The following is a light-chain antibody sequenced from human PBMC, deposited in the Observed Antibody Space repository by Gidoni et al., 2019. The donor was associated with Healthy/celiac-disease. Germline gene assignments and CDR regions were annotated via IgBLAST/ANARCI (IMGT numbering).Light chain of an antibody. CDR3: NSRDSSGNPHVV. CDR2: GKN. Sequence: SSELTQDPAVSVALGQTDRITCQGDSLRSYYASWYQQKPGQAPVLVIYGKNNRPSGIPDRFSGSSSGNTASLTITGAQAEDEADYYCNSRDSSGNPHVVFGGGTKLTVL. J-gene: IGLJ2*01. CDR1: SLRSYY. V-gene: IGLV3-19*01.